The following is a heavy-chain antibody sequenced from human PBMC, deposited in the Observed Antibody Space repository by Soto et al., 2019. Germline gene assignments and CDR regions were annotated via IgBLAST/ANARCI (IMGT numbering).Heavy chain of an antibody. CDR1: GGTFSSYA. CDR2: IIPIFGTA. D-gene: IGHD3-22*01. CDR3: ARGSLYYYDSSGYYRYYYGMDV. J-gene: IGHJ6*02. Sequence: SVKVSCKASGGTFSSYAISWVRQAPGQGLEWMGGIIPIFGTANYAQKFQGRVTITADESTSTAYMELSSLRPEDTAVYYCARGSLYYYDSSGYYRYYYGMDVWGQGTTVTVSS. V-gene: IGHV1-69*13.